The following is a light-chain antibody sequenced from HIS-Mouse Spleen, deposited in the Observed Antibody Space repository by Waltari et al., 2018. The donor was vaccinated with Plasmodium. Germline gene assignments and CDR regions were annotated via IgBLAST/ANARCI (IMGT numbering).Light chain of an antibody. V-gene: IGKV2-28*01. J-gene: IGKJ2*01. Sequence: DIVMTQSPLSLPVTPGEPAYISCLSSQSLLHSNGYNYLDWYLQKPGQSPQLLIYLGSNRASGVPDRFSGSGSGTDFTLKISRVEAEDVGVYYCMQALQTSYTFGQGTKLEIK. CDR3: MQALQTSYT. CDR1: QSLLHSNGYNY. CDR2: LGS.